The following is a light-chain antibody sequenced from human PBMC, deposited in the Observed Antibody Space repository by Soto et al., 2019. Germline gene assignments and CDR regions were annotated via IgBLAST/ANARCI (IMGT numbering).Light chain of an antibody. CDR1: QSISSW. Sequence: DIQMTQSPSTLSASVGDRVTITCRASQSISSWLAWYQQKPGKAPKLLIYKASSLESGVPSRFSGSGSGTEFTLTISGLQSEDFAVYYCQQYNKWTWSFGQGTKVDIK. CDR3: QQYNKWTWS. V-gene: IGKV1-5*03. CDR2: KAS. J-gene: IGKJ1*01.